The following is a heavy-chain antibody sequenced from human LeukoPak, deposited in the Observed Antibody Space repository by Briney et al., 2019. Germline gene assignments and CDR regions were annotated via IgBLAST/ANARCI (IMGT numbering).Heavy chain of an antibody. CDR2: ISSSSSST. D-gene: IGHD2-2*01. CDR3: ARDRTMEAFDI. Sequence: GGSLRLSCVASGFTFSDYYMSWIRQAPGKGLEWVSYISSSSSSTNFADSVRGRFTISRDNAKNSLYLQMNSLRAEDTGVYYCARDRTMEAFDIWGQGTMVTVSS. CDR1: GFTFSDYY. V-gene: IGHV3-11*05. J-gene: IGHJ3*02.